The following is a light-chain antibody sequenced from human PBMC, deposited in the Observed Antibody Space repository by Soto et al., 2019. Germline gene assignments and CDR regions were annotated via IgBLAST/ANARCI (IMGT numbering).Light chain of an antibody. V-gene: IGLV2-8*01. CDR2: EVY. CDR3: SSYVGTNSYV. CDR1: SSDVGGYNY. Sequence: QSALTQPPSASGSPGQSVTISCTGTSSDVGGYNYVSWYQHHPGKAPKLIIYEVYKRPSGVPDRFSGSKSGNTAALTVSGLQAEDEADYSCSSYVGTNSYVFGPGTKLTVL. J-gene: IGLJ1*01.